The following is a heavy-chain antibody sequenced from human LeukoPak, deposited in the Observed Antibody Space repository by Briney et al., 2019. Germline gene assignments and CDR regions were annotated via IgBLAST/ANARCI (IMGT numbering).Heavy chain of an antibody. CDR1: GYSFTIYW. J-gene: IGHJ3*02. D-gene: IGHD3-22*01. CDR3: ARTNPQYYYDSSGPAAFDI. CDR2: IYPGDSDT. V-gene: IGHV5-51*01. Sequence: GESLKISCKGSGYSFTIYWIGWVRQMPGKGLEWMGIIYPGDSDTRYSPSFQGQVTISADKSISTAYLQWSSLKASDTAMYYCARTNPQYYYDSSGPAAFDIWGQGTMVTVSS.